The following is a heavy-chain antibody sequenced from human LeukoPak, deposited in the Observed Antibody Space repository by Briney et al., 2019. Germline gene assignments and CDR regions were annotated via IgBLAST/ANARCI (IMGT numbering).Heavy chain of an antibody. D-gene: IGHD6-13*01. J-gene: IGHJ5*02. CDR3: ARAISSSWRLFDWFDP. CDR2: IYYSGST. CDR1: GGSVSSGSYY. V-gene: IGHV4-61*01. Sequence: SETLSLTCTVSGGSVSSGSYYWSWIRQPPGKGLEWIGYIYYSGSTNYNPSLRSRVTISVDTSKNQFSLKLSSVTAADTAVYYCARAISSSWRLFDWFDPWGQGTLVTVSS.